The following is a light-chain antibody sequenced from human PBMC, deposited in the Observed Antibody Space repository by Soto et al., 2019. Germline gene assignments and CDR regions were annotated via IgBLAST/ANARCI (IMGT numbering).Light chain of an antibody. J-gene: IGKJ4*01. CDR1: QSVGSSY. V-gene: IGKV3-20*01. CDR3: QQYTTSSLT. CDR2: GTS. Sequence: EIVLTQSPGTLSLSPGERATVSCRASQSVGSSYLAWYQQKPGQAPRLLIYGTSSRATGIPDRFSGTGSGTDFILTISRLEPEDFAVYYCQQYTTSSLTFGGGTKVDIK.